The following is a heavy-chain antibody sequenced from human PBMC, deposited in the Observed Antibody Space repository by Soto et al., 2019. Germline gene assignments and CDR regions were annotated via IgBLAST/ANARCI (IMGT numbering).Heavy chain of an antibody. CDR2: IIPICGVT. CDR3: VRDWESTTQTWGFGDS. Sequence: QVQVVQSGAEVKKPGSSVKVSCKASGGTFSSYTITWVRQAPGQGLEWLGRIIPICGVTNYAQKFQDRLTMRADRPTTTAYMELSSLTSADTAVYYCVRDWESTTQTWGFGDSWGQGTLVTVSS. D-gene: IGHD3-10*01. CDR1: GGTFSSYT. J-gene: IGHJ4*02. V-gene: IGHV1-69*04.